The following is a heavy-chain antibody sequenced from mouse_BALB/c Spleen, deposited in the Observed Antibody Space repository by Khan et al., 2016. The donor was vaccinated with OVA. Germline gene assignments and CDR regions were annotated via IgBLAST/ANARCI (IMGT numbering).Heavy chain of an antibody. J-gene: IGHJ3*01. D-gene: IGHD2-1*01. V-gene: IGHV14-3*02. CDR1: GFNIKDTY. CDR2: IDPPNDDS. Sequence: VQLQQSGAELVKPGASVKLSCSASGFNIKDTYIHWVKQRPEQGLEWIGRIDPPNDDSKYGPKFQDKATLTADPSSNTVYLQLSSLTSEYTAVYYCATLYGNPLSYWGQGTLVSVSA. CDR3: ATLYGNPLSY.